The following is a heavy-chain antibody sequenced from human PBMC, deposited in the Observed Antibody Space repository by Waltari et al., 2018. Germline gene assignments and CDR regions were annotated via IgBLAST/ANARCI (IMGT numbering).Heavy chain of an antibody. CDR1: GSRFSTYW. V-gene: IGHV5-51*01. Sequence: EVQLVQSGAEVKKPGESLKISCKGSGSRFSTYWIGWVRQMPGRGLEWMGIIYPGDSDTRYSPSFRGQVTISVDKSITTAYLQWTSLQASDTATYYCARRESNGGPYAFDMWGQGTRVAVSS. CDR3: ARRESNGGPYAFDM. CDR2: IYPGDSDT. D-gene: IGHD3-10*01. J-gene: IGHJ3*02.